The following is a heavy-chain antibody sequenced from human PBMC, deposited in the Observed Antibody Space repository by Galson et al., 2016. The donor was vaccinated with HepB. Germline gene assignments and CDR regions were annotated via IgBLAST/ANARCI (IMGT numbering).Heavy chain of an antibody. CDR1: GFTFSSYS. CDR3: ARPLNYHYYGMDV. CDR2: ISRSSSYI. V-gene: IGHV3-21*01. J-gene: IGHJ6*02. Sequence: SLRLSCAASGFTFSSYSMDWVLQAPGKGLEWVSSISRSSSYIYYADSVKGRFTISRDNAKNSLFLQMNSLRAEDAAVYYCARPLNYHYYGMDVWGQGTTVTVSS.